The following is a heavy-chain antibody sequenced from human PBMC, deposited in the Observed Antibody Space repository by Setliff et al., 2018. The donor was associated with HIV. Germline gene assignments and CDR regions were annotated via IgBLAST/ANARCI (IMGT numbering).Heavy chain of an antibody. CDR3: ARGGADSYYPRPLDV. CDR2: IYTSGST. V-gene: IGHV4-4*07. D-gene: IGHD3-10*01. CDR1: GGSISSYY. J-gene: IGHJ6*04. Sequence: SETLSLTCTVSGGSISSYYWSWIRQPAGKGLEWIGRIYTSGSTNYNPSLKSRVTMSVDTSKNQFSLKLSSVTAADTAVYYCARGGADSYYPRPLDVWGKGTTVTVSS.